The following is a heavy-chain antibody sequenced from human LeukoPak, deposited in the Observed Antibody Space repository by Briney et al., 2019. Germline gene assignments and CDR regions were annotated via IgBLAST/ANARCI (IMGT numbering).Heavy chain of an antibody. CDR2: ISYDGSNK. D-gene: IGHD3-10*01. J-gene: IGHJ4*02. CDR3: AKVDYYGSGSYLDY. CDR1: GFTFSSYA. Sequence: GGSLRLSCAASGFTFSSYAMHWVRQAPGKGLEWVAVISYDGSNKYYADSVKGRFTISRDNSKNTLYLQMNSLRAEDTAVYYCAKVDYYGSGSYLDYWGQGTLVTVSS. V-gene: IGHV3-30*04.